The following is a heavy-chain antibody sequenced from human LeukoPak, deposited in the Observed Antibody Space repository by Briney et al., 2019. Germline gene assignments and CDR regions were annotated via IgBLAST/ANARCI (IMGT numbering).Heavy chain of an antibody. D-gene: IGHD3-9*01. V-gene: IGHV3-21*01. CDR2: ISSSSSYI. CDR1: GFTFSSYS. Sequence: GGSLRLSCAASGFTFSSYSMNWVRQAPGKGLEWVSSISSSSSYIYYADSVKGRFTMSRDNAKNSLYLQMNSLRAEDTAVYYCARDSYYDILTGYTRDAFDIWGQGTMVTVSS. CDR3: ARDSYYDILTGYTRDAFDI. J-gene: IGHJ3*02.